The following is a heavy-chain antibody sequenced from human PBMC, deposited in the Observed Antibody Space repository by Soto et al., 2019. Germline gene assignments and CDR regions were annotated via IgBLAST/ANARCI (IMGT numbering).Heavy chain of an antibody. J-gene: IGHJ4*02. V-gene: IGHV3-7*03. CDR1: AFSFSGHL. D-gene: IGHD3-22*01. Sequence: GVSLRRSCAAAAFSFSGHLLRWVRQAPGKGLEWVANIKQDGSEKYYVDSVKGRFTISRDNAKNSLYLQMNSLRAEDTAVYYCARDAVSSGYCPHWGQGTLVTVSS. CDR3: ARDAVSSGYCPH. CDR2: IKQDGSEK.